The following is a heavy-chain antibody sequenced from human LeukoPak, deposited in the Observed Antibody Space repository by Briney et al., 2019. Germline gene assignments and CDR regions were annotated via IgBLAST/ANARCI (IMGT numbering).Heavy chain of an antibody. Sequence: SETLSLTCTVSGGSISSSNYYWGWVRQPPGKGLEWIGSIYYSGSTYYNRTFKSRVTISVDTSKNQFSLKLSSVTAADTAVYYCARQRRRQITMIVVVNKGGAFDIWGQGTMVTISS. J-gene: IGHJ3*02. CDR3: ARQRRRQITMIVVVNKGGAFDI. D-gene: IGHD3-22*01. CDR1: GGSISSSNYY. CDR2: IYYSGST. V-gene: IGHV4-39*01.